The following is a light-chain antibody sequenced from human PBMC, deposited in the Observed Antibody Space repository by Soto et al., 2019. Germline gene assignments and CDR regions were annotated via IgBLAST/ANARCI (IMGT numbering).Light chain of an antibody. Sequence: EIVLTQSPATLSLSPGERATLSCRASQTVGSYLAWFRQTPGQTPRLLIYDTSIRATGIPARFSGSGSGTDFTLTISSLEAEDFAVYYCQQRSDWPPTFGQGTRWIS. V-gene: IGKV3-11*01. CDR2: DTS. J-gene: IGKJ1*01. CDR1: QTVGSY. CDR3: QQRSDWPPT.